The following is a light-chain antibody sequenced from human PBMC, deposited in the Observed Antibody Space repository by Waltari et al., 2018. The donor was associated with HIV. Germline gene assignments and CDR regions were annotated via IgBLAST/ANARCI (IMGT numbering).Light chain of an antibody. Sequence: SYELTQPPSVSVSPGQTARITCSGDALPKKYAYWYQQKPGQAPVVVIYKDNERPSGIPERFSGASSGTTATLTIRGVQAEDEADYYCQSADSSGTYVVFGGGTKLTVL. CDR1: ALPKKY. CDR3: QSADSSGTYVV. J-gene: IGLJ2*01. CDR2: KDN. V-gene: IGLV3-25*03.